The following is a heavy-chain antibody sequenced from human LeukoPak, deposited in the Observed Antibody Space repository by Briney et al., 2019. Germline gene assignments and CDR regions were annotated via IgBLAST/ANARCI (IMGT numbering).Heavy chain of an antibody. CDR3: AKTGLYDSSGYYFDY. CDR2: ISGSGGST. V-gene: IGHV3-23*01. Sequence: GSLRLSCAASGFTFSSYAMSWVRQAPGKGLEWVSAISGSGGSTYYADSVKGRFTISRDNSKNTLYLEMNSLRAEDTAVYYCAKTGLYDSSGYYFDYWGQGTLVTVSS. D-gene: IGHD3-22*01. J-gene: IGHJ4*02. CDR1: GFTFSSYA.